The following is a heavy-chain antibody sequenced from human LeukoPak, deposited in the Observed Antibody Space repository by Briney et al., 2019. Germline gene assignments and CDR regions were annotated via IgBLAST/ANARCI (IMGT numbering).Heavy chain of an antibody. CDR3: AKAQGVYFDWLLSYEREAFDY. V-gene: IGHV3-9*01. J-gene: IGHJ4*02. CDR2: ISWNSGSI. CDR1: GFTFDDYA. D-gene: IGHD3-9*01. Sequence: GGSLRLSCAASGFTFDDYAMHWVRQAPGKGLEWVSGISWNSGSIGYADSVKGRFTISRDNSKNTLYLQMNSLRAEDTAVYYCAKAQGVYFDWLLSYEREAFDYWGQGTLVTVSS.